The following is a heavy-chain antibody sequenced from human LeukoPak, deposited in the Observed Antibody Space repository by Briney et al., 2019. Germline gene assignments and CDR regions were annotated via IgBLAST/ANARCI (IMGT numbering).Heavy chain of an antibody. CDR2: INPNINGT. CDR1: GYTFTGYY. J-gene: IGHJ4*02. CDR3: ARERTPGSGYGVDC. Sequence: ASVKVSCKASGYTFTGYYMHWVRQAPGQGLEWMGWINPNINGTNYAQKFQGRVTMTGDRSISTAYMELSRLRSDDTAVYYCARERTPGSGYGVDCWGQGTVVTVSS. V-gene: IGHV1-2*02. D-gene: IGHD6-25*01.